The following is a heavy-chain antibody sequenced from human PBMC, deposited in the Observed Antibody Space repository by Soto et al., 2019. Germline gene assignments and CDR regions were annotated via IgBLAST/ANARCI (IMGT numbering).Heavy chain of an antibody. CDR1: GFTFSNYA. CDR2: ITGRGGGT. J-gene: IGHJ4*02. D-gene: IGHD6-13*01. Sequence: EVQLLESGGGLVQPGGSLRLSCAASGFTFSNYAMTWVRQAPGKGLEWVSVITGRGGGTYFVDSVKCRFTISRDNSKNTVYLQMNSLRAEDTAVYYCAKRTLTAAGFDYWGPGTLVTVSS. V-gene: IGHV3-23*01. CDR3: AKRTLTAAGFDY.